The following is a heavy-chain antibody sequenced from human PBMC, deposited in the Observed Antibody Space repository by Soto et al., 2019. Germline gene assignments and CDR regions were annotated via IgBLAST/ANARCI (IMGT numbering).Heavy chain of an antibody. CDR3: ARNYDFWSNWFDP. CDR1: GGSISSYY. Sequence: PWETLSLTCTDSGGSISSYYWSWIRQPPGKGLEWIGYIYYSGSTNYNPSLKSRVTISVDTSKNQFSLKLSSVTAADTAVYYCARNYDFWSNWFDPWGQGTLVTVSS. D-gene: IGHD3-3*01. V-gene: IGHV4-59*01. J-gene: IGHJ5*02. CDR2: IYYSGST.